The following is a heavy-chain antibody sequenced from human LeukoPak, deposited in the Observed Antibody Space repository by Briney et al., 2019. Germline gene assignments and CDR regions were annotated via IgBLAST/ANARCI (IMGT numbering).Heavy chain of an antibody. Sequence: AGGSLRLSCAASGFTFSSYDMHWVRQAPGKGLEWVADISYDGSNKYYADSVKGRFTTSRDNSKNTLYLQMNSLRAEDTAVYYCARGYYYDSGTAFSTGYWGQGTLVTVSS. CDR3: ARGYYYDSGTAFSTGY. D-gene: IGHD3-22*01. CDR2: ISYDGSNK. J-gene: IGHJ4*02. CDR1: GFTFSSYD. V-gene: IGHV3-30-3*01.